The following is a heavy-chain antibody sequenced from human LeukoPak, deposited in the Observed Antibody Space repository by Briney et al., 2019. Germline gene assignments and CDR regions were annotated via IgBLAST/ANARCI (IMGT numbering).Heavy chain of an antibody. J-gene: IGHJ5*02. CDR2: IYTSGST. V-gene: IGHV4-4*07. CDR3: ARDLIGELSRWFDP. CDR1: GGSISSYY. Sequence: SETLSLTCTVSGGSISSYYWSWIRQPAGKGLEWIGRIYTSGSTNYNPSLKSRVTMSVDTSKNQFSLKLSSVAAADTAAYYCARDLIGELSRWFDPWGQGTLVTVSS. D-gene: IGHD3-10*01.